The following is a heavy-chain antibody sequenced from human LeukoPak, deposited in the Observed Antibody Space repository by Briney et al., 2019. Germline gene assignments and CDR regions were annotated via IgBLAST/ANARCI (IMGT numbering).Heavy chain of an antibody. CDR2: IKQDGSEK. D-gene: IGHD1-26*01. CDR3: ARLVDRKSYYYYMDV. J-gene: IGHJ6*03. V-gene: IGHV3-7*01. CDR1: GFTLSNYW. Sequence: GSLRLSRAASGFTLSNYWMSWVRQAPGKGPEWVANIKQDGSEKYYVDSVKGRFTISRDNAKNSLYLQMNSLRAEDTAVYYCARLVDRKSYYYYMDVWGKGTTVTVSS.